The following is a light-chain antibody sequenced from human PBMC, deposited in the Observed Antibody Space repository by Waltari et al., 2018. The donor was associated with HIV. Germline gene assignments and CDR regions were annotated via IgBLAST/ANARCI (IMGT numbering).Light chain of an antibody. CDR3: AAWDDRLNAYV. CDR1: ISNVGSPT. CDR2: NTD. J-gene: IGLJ1*01. V-gene: IGLV1-44*01. Sequence: QSVLTQPPSSSGTPGQRVTISCSGSISNVGSPTVNWYQQVPGAAPKLLILNTDERPSGVPDRFSGSKSGTSASLAISGLQSEDEADYYCAAWDDRLNAYVFGTGTTVTVL.